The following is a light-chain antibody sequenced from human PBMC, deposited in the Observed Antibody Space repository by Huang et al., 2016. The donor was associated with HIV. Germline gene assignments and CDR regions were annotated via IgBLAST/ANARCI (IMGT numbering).Light chain of an antibody. CDR3: QQRNTWPPT. CDR2: DAS. CDR1: QDVSTY. Sequence: TQSPATLSLSPGESATLSCWASQDVSTYLAWYQQKPGQPPRLLMYDASNRATGIPARFSGSGSGTDFSLTISSLEPEDIAIYYCQQRNTWPPTFGQGTRLEIK. V-gene: IGKV3-11*01. J-gene: IGKJ5*01.